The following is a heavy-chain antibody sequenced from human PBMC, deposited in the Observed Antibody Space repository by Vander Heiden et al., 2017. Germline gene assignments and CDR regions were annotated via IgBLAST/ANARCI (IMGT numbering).Heavy chain of an antibody. D-gene: IGHD3-22*01. Sequence: EVQLVDSGGGLVKTVRSLRLSCTASGFTFGDYATSWFRQAPGKGREWVGFIRSKAYGGTTEYAASVKGRVTISRDDSKSIAYLQMNSLKTEDTAVYYCTRATMIVVVITFFDYWSQGTLVTVS. V-gene: IGHV3-49*05. CDR1: GFTFGDYA. J-gene: IGHJ4*02. CDR3: TRATMIVVVITFFDY. CDR2: IRSKAYGGTT.